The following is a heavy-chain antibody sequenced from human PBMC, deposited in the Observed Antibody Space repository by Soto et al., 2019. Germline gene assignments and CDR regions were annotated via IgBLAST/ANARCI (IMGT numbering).Heavy chain of an antibody. V-gene: IGHV3-72*01. J-gene: IGHJ6*04. CDR1: GFTFSDHY. CDR2: IKNKANSYTT. D-gene: IGHD2-2*01. Sequence: EVQLVESGGGLVQPGGSLRLSCAASGFTFSDHYMDWVRQAPGEGLEWVGRIKNKANSYTTEYAASVEDRFTISRDDSRNSLFLQMNGLKTEDTAVYFCTRVKLWGSAGCHRVLAVWGKGTTVTVSS. CDR3: TRVKLWGSAGCHRVLAV.